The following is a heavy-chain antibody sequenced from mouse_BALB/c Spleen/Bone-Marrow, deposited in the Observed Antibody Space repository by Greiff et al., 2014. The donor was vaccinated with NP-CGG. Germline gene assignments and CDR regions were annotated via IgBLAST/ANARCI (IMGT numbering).Heavy chain of an antibody. CDR1: GYTFTRYY. CDR3: TRSRRAMDH. CDR2: INPSNGGT. D-gene: IGHD2-12*01. J-gene: IGHJ4*01. V-gene: IGHV1S81*02. Sequence: QVQLKESGAELVKPGASVKLSCKASGYTFTRYYMCWGKQRPGQGLEWIGEINPSNGGTNFNEKFKSKATLTVDKSSSTAYMSLSSLTSEDSAVYYCTRSRRAMDHWGQGTSVTVSS.